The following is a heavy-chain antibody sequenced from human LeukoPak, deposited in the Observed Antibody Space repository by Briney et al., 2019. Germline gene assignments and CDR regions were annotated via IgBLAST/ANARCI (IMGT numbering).Heavy chain of an antibody. D-gene: IGHD1-26*01. Sequence: SETLSLTCIVSGGSISSTSYYWGWIRQSPGKGLEWIGEIYHSGSTNYNPSLKSRVTISVDKSKNQFSLKLSSVTAADTAVYYCARGGGYYFDYWGQGTLVTVSS. V-gene: IGHV4-39*07. CDR3: ARGGGYYFDY. CDR2: IYHSGST. CDR1: GGSISSTSYY. J-gene: IGHJ4*02.